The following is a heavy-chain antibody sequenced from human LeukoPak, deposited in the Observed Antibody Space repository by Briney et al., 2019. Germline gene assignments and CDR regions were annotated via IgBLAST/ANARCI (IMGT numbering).Heavy chain of an antibody. V-gene: IGHV3-23*01. CDR3: ARTYGSGTYYFDY. CDR2: GST. CDR1: GFTFSIYA. D-gene: IGHD3-10*01. Sequence: GGSPRLSCAASGFTFSIYAMSWIRQAPGKGLEWVSAGSTYYADSVKGRFTISRDNSKNTLYLQMNSLRAEDTAVYYCARTYGSGTYYFDYWGQGTLVTVSS. J-gene: IGHJ4*02.